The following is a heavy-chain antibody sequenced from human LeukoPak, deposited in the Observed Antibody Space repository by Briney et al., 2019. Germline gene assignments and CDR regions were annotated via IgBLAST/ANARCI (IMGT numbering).Heavy chain of an antibody. D-gene: IGHD2-2*01. CDR1: GGTFSSYG. CDR3: ARSKSCSSTSCYYFDY. J-gene: IGHJ4*02. CDR2: IIANLGIT. Sequence: GASVKVSCKASGGTFSSYGISWVRQAPGQGLEWMGRIIANLGITNYAQKFQGRVTITADKSTSTAYMELSSLRSEDTAVYYCARSKSCSSTSCYYFDYWGQGTLVTVSS. V-gene: IGHV1-69*04.